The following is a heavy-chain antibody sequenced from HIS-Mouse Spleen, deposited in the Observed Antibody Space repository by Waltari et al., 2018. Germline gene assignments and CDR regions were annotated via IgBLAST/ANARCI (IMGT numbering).Heavy chain of an antibody. CDR1: GGSICCSSSD. J-gene: IGHJ2*01. CDR3: AREIPYSSSWYDWYFDL. D-gene: IGHD6-13*01. V-gene: IGHV4-39*07. CDR2: IYYSGST. Sequence: QLQLQESGPGLVKPSATLALTCTVSGGSICCSSSDWGWTRQPPGKGLEWIGSIYYSGSTYYNPSLKSRVTISVDTSKNQFSLKLSSVTAADTAVYYCAREIPYSSSWYDWYFDLWGRGTLVTVSS.